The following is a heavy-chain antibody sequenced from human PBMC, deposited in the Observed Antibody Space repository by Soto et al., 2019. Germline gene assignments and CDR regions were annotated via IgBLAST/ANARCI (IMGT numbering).Heavy chain of an antibody. CDR2: INHSGST. CDR3: ARNKRGSGSYYSEGAWFDP. V-gene: IGHV4-34*01. CDR1: GGSFIGYY. J-gene: IGHJ5*02. D-gene: IGHD3-10*01. Sequence: PSETLSLTCAVYGGSFIGYYWSWIRQPPGKGLEWIGEINHSGSTNYNPSLKSRVTISVDTSKNQFSLKLSSVTAADTAVYYCARNKRGSGSYYSEGAWFDPWGQGTLVTVSS.